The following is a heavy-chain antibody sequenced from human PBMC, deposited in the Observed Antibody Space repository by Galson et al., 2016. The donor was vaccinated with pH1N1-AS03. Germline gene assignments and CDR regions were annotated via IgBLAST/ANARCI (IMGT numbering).Heavy chain of an antibody. J-gene: IGHJ5*02. Sequence: SLRLSCAASGFTFTTCAMTWVRQAPGKGLEWVSTISASGGSTFYADSVKGRFTISRDNSKNTLYLQMNSLRAEDAAVYYCAKDLTAVAGKWFDWFDPLGQGTLVTVSS. CDR1: GFTFTTCA. D-gene: IGHD6-19*01. CDR3: AKDLTAVAGKWFDWFDP. V-gene: IGHV3-23*01. CDR2: ISASGGST.